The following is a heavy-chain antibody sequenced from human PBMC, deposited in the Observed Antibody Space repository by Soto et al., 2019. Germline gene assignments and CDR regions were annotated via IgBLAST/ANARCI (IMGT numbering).Heavy chain of an antibody. CDR2: IIPIFGTA. CDR3: ARVWGSGSYYRYYYYYGMDV. CDR1: GGTFRSYA. V-gene: IGHV1-69*06. Sequence: GASVKVSFKASGGTFRSYAISWVRQAPGQGLEWMGGIIPIFGTANYAQKFQGRVTITADKSTSTAYMELSSLRSEDTAVYYCARVWGSGSYYRYYYYYGMDVWGQGTTLTVSS. D-gene: IGHD3-10*01. J-gene: IGHJ6*02.